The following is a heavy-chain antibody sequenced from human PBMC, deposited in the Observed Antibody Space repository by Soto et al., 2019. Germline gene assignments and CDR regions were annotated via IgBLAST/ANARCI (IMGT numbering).Heavy chain of an antibody. CDR1: GGTFSSYA. J-gene: IGHJ6*02. CDR2: IIPIFGTA. V-gene: IGHV1-69*13. D-gene: IGHD1-26*01. CDR3: ARVVGATKYYYYYGMDV. Sequence: GASVKVSCKASGGTFSSYAISWVRQAPGQGLEWMGGIIPIFGTANYAQKFQGGVTITADESTSTAYMELSSLRSEDTAVYYCARVVGATKYYYYYGMDVWGQGTTVTVSS.